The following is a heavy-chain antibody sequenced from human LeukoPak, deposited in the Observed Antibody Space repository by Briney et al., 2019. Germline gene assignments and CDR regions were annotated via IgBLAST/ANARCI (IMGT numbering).Heavy chain of an antibody. CDR1: GYNFASYW. V-gene: IGHV5-51*01. CDR2: IAPTDSHT. D-gene: IGHD3-22*01. CDR3: ARRGTDYYDTSGTYFDY. J-gene: IGHJ4*02. Sequence: GESLKISCKGSGYNFASYWIGWVRQMPGKGLEWMGIIAPTDSHTRYSPSFQGQITISVDKSVNTAYLRWSSLRASDTAMYYCARRGTDYYDTSGTYFDYWGQGAVVTVSS.